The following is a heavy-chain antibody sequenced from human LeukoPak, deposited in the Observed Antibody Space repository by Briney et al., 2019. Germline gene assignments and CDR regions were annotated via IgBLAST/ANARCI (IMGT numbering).Heavy chain of an antibody. CDR3: ARNSYGSGSYYGY. CDR2: INPNSGGT. CDR1: GYTFTGYY. D-gene: IGHD3-10*01. Sequence: GASVKVSCKASGYTFTGYYMHWVRQAPGQGLEWMGWINPNSGGTNYAQKFQGWVTMTRDTPISTAYMELSRLRSDDTAVYYCARNSYGSGSYYGYWGQGTLVTVSS. V-gene: IGHV1-2*04. J-gene: IGHJ4*02.